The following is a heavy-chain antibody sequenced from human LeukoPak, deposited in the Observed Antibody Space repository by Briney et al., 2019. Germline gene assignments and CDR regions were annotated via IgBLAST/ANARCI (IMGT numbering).Heavy chain of an antibody. CDR2: ISSSSSYM. J-gene: IGHJ4*02. CDR3: ARVSSGYSGYDYDY. CDR1: GFTFSSYS. D-gene: IGHD5-12*01. Sequence: GGSLRLSCAASGFTFSSYSMNWVRQAPGKGLEWVSSISSSSSYMYYADSVKGRFTISRDNAKNSLYLQMNSLRAEDTAVYYCARVSSGYSGYDYDYWGQGTLVTVSS. V-gene: IGHV3-21*01.